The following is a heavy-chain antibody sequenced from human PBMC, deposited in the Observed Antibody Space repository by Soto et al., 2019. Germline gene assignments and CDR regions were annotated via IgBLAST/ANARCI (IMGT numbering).Heavy chain of an antibody. Sequence: GGSLRLSCAASGFTVSSNYMSWVRQAPGKGLEWVSVIYSGGSTYYADSVKGRFTISRDNSKNTLYLQMNSLRAEDTAVYYCASIRGTMVRGVILDAFDIWGQGTMVTVSS. CDR1: GFTVSSNY. V-gene: IGHV3-66*01. D-gene: IGHD3-10*01. CDR2: IYSGGST. J-gene: IGHJ3*02. CDR3: ASIRGTMVRGVILDAFDI.